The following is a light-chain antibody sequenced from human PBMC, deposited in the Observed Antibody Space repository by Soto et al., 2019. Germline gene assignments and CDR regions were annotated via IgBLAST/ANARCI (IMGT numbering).Light chain of an antibody. J-gene: IGKJ1*01. CDR3: QQYNPGT. CDR1: QSISRG. V-gene: IGKV1-5*01. Sequence: DIQRTQSPPTLSASVGDRVTITCRASQSISRGLAWHQQKAGEAPKLLIYDASTLVSGVPSRFSGSGSGTEFTLTISSLQPDDFATYYCQQYNPGTFSQGTKV. CDR2: DAS.